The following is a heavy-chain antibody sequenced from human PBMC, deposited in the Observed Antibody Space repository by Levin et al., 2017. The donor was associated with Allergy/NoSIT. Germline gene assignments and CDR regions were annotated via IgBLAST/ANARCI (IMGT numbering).Heavy chain of an antibody. CDR2: IYYSGST. V-gene: IGHV4-31*03. Sequence: SETLSLTCTVSGGSISSGGYYWSWIRQHPGKGLEWIGYIYYSGSTYYNPSLKSRVTISVDTSKNQFSLKLSSVTAADTAVYYCARDITYYYDSSGYFDAFDIWGQGTMVTVSS. CDR3: ARDITYYYDSSGYFDAFDI. D-gene: IGHD3-22*01. CDR1: GGSISSGGYY. J-gene: IGHJ3*02.